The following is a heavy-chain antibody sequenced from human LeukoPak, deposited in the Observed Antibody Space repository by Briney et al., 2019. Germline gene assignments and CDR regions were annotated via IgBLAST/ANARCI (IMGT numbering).Heavy chain of an antibody. Sequence: SETLSLTCTVSGASISSYYWSWIRQPPGKGLEWIGYIYYSGSTNYNPSLESRVTISVDTSKNQFSLKLSSVTAADTAVYYCARVEMATPLCDYWGQGTLVTVSS. J-gene: IGHJ4*02. V-gene: IGHV4-59*01. CDR2: IYYSGST. CDR1: GASISSYY. CDR3: ARVEMATPLCDY. D-gene: IGHD5-24*01.